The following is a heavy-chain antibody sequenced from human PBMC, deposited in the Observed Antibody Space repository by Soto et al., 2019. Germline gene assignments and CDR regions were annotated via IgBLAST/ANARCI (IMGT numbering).Heavy chain of an antibody. V-gene: IGHV3-23*01. J-gene: IGHJ4*02. CDR3: AKHDFWTLYNTGLDS. D-gene: IGHD3-3*01. Sequence: EVQLLESGGGLVQPGWSLRLSCSASGFTFTSYAMSWVRQAPGKGLEWVSGISGSGGDTKSADSVKGRFTISRDNFKNMLYLQMNSLRAEDTAVYYCAKHDFWTLYNTGLDSWGQGTLVTFSS. CDR2: ISGSGGDT. CDR1: GFTFTSYA.